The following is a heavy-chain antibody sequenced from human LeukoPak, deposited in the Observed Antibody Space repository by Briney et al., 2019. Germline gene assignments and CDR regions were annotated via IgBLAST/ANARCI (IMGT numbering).Heavy chain of an antibody. CDR1: GFTFSSYA. CDR2: ISKSGNNT. D-gene: IGHD4-17*01. J-gene: IGHJ4*02. V-gene: IGHV3-23*05. CDR3: AAAVTTGRAEHY. Sequence: GGSLRLSCAASGFTFSSYAMTWVRQAPGKGLEWVSGISKSGNNTYYADSVAGRLTISKDNSKNTLYLQMNSLRADDTAVYYCAAAVTTGRAEHYWGQGTLVTVSS.